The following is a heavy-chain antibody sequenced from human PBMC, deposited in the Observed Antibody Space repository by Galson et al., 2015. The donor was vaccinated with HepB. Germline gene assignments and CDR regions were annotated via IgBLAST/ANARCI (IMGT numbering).Heavy chain of an antibody. CDR1: GYTLTELS. Sequence: SVKVSCKVSGYTLTELSMHWVRQAPGKGLEWMGGIIPIFGTANYAQKFQGRVTITADESTSTAYMELSSLRSEDTAVYYCATWNSGSYYYYYGMDVWGQGTTVTVSS. CDR3: ATWNSGSYYYYYGMDV. J-gene: IGHJ6*02. D-gene: IGHD1-26*01. V-gene: IGHV1-69*13. CDR2: IIPIFGTA.